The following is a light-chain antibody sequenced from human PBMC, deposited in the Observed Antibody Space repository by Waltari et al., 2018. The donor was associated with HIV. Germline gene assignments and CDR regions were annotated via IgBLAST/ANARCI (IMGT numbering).Light chain of an antibody. CDR3: QQYFLTPFT. CDR1: QSVLASSANQHY. J-gene: IGKJ4*01. CDR2: QAS. V-gene: IGKV4-1*01. Sequence: DIVMTQSPDSLAVSLGERATINCTSSQSVLASSANQHYLAWYQQRPGQPPTLLIYQASSREAGVPDRFSGSGSGTDFALTISSLQAEDVAVYYCQQYFLTPFTFGGGTKVEIK.